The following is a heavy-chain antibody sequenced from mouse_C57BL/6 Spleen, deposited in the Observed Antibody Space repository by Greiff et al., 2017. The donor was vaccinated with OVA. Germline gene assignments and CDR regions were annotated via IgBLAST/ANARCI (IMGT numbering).Heavy chain of an antibody. Sequence: VQLKESGGGLVQPGGSLKLSCAASGFTFSDYGMAWVRQAPRKGPEWVAFISNLAYSIYYADTVTGRFTISRENAKNTLYLEMSSLRSEDTAMYYCARVGTGTNAMDYWGQGTAVTVSS. D-gene: IGHD4-1*01. J-gene: IGHJ4*01. CDR3: ARVGTGTNAMDY. CDR2: ISNLAYSI. CDR1: GFTFSDYG. V-gene: IGHV5-15*01.